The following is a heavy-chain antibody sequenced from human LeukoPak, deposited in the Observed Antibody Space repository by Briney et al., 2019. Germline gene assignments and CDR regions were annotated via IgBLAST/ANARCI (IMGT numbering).Heavy chain of an antibody. CDR1: GGSISSGGYY. D-gene: IGHD2-21*01. V-gene: IGHV4-31*03. Sequence: SETLSLTCTVSGGSISSGGYYWSWIRQHPGKGLEWIGYIYYSGSTYYNPSLKSRVTISVDTSKNQFSLKLSSVTAADTAAYYCARQSAGHVLFTGVGWFDPWGQGTLVTVSS. CDR3: ARQSAGHVLFTGVGWFDP. CDR2: IYYSGST. J-gene: IGHJ5*02.